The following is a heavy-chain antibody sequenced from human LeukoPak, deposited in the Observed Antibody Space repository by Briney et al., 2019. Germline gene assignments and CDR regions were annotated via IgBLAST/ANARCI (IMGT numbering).Heavy chain of an antibody. D-gene: IGHD5-18*01. V-gene: IGHV4-59*01. CDR3: SRGGYSHGYATLGY. Sequence: SETLSLTCSVSGGSTSGNYWSWVRQPTGKGLEWIGYVFYSGRTNYNPSLESRVSMSVDTSKNQFSLNLSSVTPADTAVYFCSRGGYSHGYATLGYWGQGILVTVSP. CDR1: GGSTSGNY. J-gene: IGHJ4*02. CDR2: VFYSGRT.